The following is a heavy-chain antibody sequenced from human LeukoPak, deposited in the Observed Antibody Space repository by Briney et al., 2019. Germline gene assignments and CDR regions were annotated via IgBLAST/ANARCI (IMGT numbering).Heavy chain of an antibody. CDR1: GYTFTGYY. J-gene: IGHJ1*01. V-gene: IGHV1-2*02. CDR3: ARDGPRDYGAYFQH. D-gene: IGHD4-17*01. CDR2: INPNSGGT. Sequence: ASVKVSCKASGYTFTGYYMHWVRQAPGQGLEWMGWINPNSGGTNYAQKFQGRVTMTRDTSISTAYMELSRLRSEDTAVYYCARDGPRDYGAYFQHWGQGTLVTVSS.